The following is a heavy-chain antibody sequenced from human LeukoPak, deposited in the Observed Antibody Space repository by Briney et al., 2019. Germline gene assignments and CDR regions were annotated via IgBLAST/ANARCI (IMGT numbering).Heavy chain of an antibody. Sequence: PGGSLRLSCAASGFTFSSYAMSWVRQAPGKGLEWVSAISGSGGGTYYADSVKGRFTISRDNSKNTLYLQMNSLRAEDTAVYYCAKVSPLGATTDHYFDYWGQGTLVTVSS. J-gene: IGHJ4*02. CDR2: ISGSGGGT. D-gene: IGHD1-26*01. V-gene: IGHV3-23*01. CDR3: AKVSPLGATTDHYFDY. CDR1: GFTFSSYA.